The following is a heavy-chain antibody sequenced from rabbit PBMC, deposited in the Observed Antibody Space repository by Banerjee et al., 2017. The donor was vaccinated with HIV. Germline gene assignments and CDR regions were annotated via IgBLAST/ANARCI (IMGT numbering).Heavy chain of an antibody. Sequence: QSLEESGGDLVKPGASLTLTCTASGFSFSSSYWICWVRQAPGKGLEWIACIYAGSSDNTYYASWAKGRFTISKTSTTVTLQMTSLTAADTATYVCARGAGYATYGYAYYFNLWGPGTLVTVS. CDR2: IYAGSSDNT. CDR1: GFSFSSSYW. J-gene: IGHJ4*01. V-gene: IGHV1S40*01. D-gene: IGHD6-1*01. CDR3: ARGAGYATYGYAYYFNL.